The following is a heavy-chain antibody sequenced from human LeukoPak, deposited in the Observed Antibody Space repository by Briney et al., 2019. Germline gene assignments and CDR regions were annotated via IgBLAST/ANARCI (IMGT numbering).Heavy chain of an antibody. V-gene: IGHV1-8*01. CDR1: GYTFTSYD. Sequence: ASVKVSCKASGYTFTSYDINWVRQATGQGLEWMGWMNPNSGNTGYAQKFQGRVTMTRNTSISTAYMELSSLRSEDTAVYYCARESDFWSGYYKEYYFDYWGQGTLVTVSS. CDR2: MNPNSGNT. D-gene: IGHD3-3*01. CDR3: ARESDFWSGYYKEYYFDY. J-gene: IGHJ4*03.